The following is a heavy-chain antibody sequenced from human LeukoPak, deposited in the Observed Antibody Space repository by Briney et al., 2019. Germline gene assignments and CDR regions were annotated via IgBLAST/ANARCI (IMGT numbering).Heavy chain of an antibody. CDR2: IRSSSSYI. CDR3: ARDPYSGSYGNYYYYFMDV. D-gene: IGHD1-26*01. V-gene: IGHV3-21*01. CDR1: GFTFSSYS. Sequence: PGGSLRLSCAASGFTFSSYSMNWVRQAPGKGLEWVSSIRSSSSYIYYADSVKGRFTISRDNAKNSLYLQMNSLRAEDTAVYYCARDPYSGSYGNYYYYFMDVWGKGTTVTISS. J-gene: IGHJ6*03.